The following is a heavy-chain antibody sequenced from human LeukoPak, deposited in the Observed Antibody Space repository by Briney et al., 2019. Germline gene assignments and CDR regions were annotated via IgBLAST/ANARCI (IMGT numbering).Heavy chain of an antibody. J-gene: IGHJ6*02. CDR2: ISGGIMINT. Sequence: GGSLRLSCAASGFTFSTYAMSWVRQAPGKGLEWVAAISGGIMINTYYTDSVKGRFTISRDNSKNTLYLQMNSLRAEDTAVYYCARVQLERLDYYYYGMDVWGQGTTVTVSS. CDR3: ARVQLERLDYYYYGMDV. D-gene: IGHD1-1*01. V-gene: IGHV3-23*01. CDR1: GFTFSTYA.